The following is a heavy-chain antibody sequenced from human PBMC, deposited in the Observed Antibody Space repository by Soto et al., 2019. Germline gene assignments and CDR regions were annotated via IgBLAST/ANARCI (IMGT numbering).Heavy chain of an antibody. D-gene: IGHD6-19*01. CDR2: IYYSGST. J-gene: IGHJ4*02. CDR3: ARDRYSGSGFDY. Sequence: SETLSLTCTVSGGSISSYDWSWIRQPPGKGLEWIGYIYYSGSTNYNPSLKSRVTISVDTSKNQFSLKLSSVTAADTAVYYCARDRYSGSGFDYWGQGTLVTVSS. V-gene: IGHV4-59*01. CDR1: GGSISSYD.